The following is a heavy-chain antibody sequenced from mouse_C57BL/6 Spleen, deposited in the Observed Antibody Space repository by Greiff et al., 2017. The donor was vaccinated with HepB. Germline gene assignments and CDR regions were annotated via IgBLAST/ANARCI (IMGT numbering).Heavy chain of an antibody. Sequence: QVQLQQSGPELVKPGASVKLSCKASGYTFTSYDINWVKQRPGQGLEWIGWIYPRDGSTKYNEKFKGKATLTVDTSSSTAYMELHSLTSEDSAVYFWARSRRVKSYYYYAMDYWGQGTSVTVSS. J-gene: IGHJ4*01. CDR1: GYTFTSYD. CDR2: IYPRDGST. D-gene: IGHD1-1*01. CDR3: ARSRRVKSYYYYAMDY. V-gene: IGHV1-85*01.